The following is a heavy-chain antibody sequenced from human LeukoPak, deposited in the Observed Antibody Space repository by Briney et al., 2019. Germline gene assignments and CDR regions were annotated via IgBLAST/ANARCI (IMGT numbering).Heavy chain of an antibody. CDR3: ARAPRYQLLMFGWFDP. D-gene: IGHD2-2*01. V-gene: IGHV4-39*01. CDR1: GGSISSSSYY. J-gene: IGHJ5*02. Sequence: SETLSLTCTVSGGSISSSSYYWGWIRQPPGKGLEWIGSIYYSGSTYYNPSLKCRVTISVDTSKNQFSLKLSSVTAADTAVYYCARAPRYQLLMFGWFDPWGQGTLVTVSS. CDR2: IYYSGST.